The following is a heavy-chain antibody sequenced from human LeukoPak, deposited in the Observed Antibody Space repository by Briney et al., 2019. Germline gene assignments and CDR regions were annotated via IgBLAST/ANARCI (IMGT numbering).Heavy chain of an antibody. D-gene: IGHD4-17*01. V-gene: IGHV3-23*01. CDR1: GFTFSSYS. Sequence: GGSLRLSCAASGFTFSSYSMNWVRQAPGKGLEWVSAISISGDRTYYAHSVKGRFTISRDNSKSTVYLQMNSLRAEDTAVYYCANEIRPNDYWGQGTLVTVSS. CDR2: ISISGDRT. CDR3: ANEIRPNDY. J-gene: IGHJ4*02.